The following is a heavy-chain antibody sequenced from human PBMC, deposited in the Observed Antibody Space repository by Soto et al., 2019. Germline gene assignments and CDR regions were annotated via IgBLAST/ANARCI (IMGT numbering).Heavy chain of an antibody. D-gene: IGHD6-13*01. V-gene: IGHV1-69*13. J-gene: IGHJ4*02. CDR3: AKLKGPGYTFDY. Sequence: SVKVSCKASGGTFSSYAISWVRQAPGQGLEWMGGIIPIFGTANYAQKFQGRVTITADESTSTAYMELSSLRSEDTAVYYCAKLKGPGYTFDYWGQGTLVTVSS. CDR1: GGTFSSYA. CDR2: IIPIFGTA.